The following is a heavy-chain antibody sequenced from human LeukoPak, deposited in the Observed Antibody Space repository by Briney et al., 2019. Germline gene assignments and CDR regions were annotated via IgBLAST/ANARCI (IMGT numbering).Heavy chain of an antibody. D-gene: IGHD1-26*01. Sequence: GGSLRLSCAASGFTFSSYSMNWVRQAPGKGLEWVSSISSSSSYIYYADSVKGRFTISRDNAKNSLYLQMNSLRAEDTAVYYCPRVNWELHIDYWGQGTLVTVSS. CDR3: PRVNWELHIDY. V-gene: IGHV3-21*01. J-gene: IGHJ4*02. CDR2: ISSSSSYI. CDR1: GFTFSSYS.